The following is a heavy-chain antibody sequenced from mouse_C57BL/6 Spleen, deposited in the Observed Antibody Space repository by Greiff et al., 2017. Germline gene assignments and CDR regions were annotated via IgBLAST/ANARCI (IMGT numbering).Heavy chain of an antibody. Sequence: EVQRVESGGDLVKPGGSLKLSCAASGFTFSSYGMSWVRQTPDKRLEWVATISSGGSYTYYPDSVKGRFTISRDNAKNTLYLQMSSLKSEDTAMYYWARRGVTGTRGFDYWGQGTTLTVSS. V-gene: IGHV5-6*01. D-gene: IGHD4-1*01. CDR3: ARRGVTGTRGFDY. CDR2: ISSGGSYT. J-gene: IGHJ2*01. CDR1: GFTFSSYG.